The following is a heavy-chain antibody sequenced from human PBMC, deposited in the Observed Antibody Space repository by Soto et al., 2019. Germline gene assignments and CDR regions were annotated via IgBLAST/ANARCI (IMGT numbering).Heavy chain of an antibody. Sequence: SETLSLTCTVSGGSISSYYWSWIRQPPGKGLEWIGYIYYSGSTNYNPSLKSRVTISVDTSKNQFSLKLSSVTAADTAVYYCARHRGDYYGSGSYYNRLRYFDLWGRGTLVTVSS. J-gene: IGHJ2*01. CDR3: ARHRGDYYGSGSYYNRLRYFDL. V-gene: IGHV4-59*08. CDR2: IYYSGST. D-gene: IGHD3-10*01. CDR1: GGSISSYY.